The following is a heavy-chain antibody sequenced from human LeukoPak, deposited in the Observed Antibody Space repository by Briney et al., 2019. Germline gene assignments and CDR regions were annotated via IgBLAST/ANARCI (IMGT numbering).Heavy chain of an antibody. CDR2: ISWNSGSI. V-gene: IGHV3-9*01. J-gene: IGHJ3*02. Sequence: GRSLRLSCAASGFTFDDYAMHWVRQAPGKGLEWVSGISWNSGSIGYADSVKGRFTISRDNAKNSLYLQMNSLRAEDTAVYYCARDEDRSGGSCSDAFDIWGQGTMVTVSS. CDR3: ARDEDRSGGSCSDAFDI. D-gene: IGHD2-15*01. CDR1: GFTFDDYA.